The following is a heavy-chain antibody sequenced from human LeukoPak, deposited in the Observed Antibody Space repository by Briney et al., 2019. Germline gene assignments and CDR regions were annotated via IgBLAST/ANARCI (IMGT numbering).Heavy chain of an antibody. V-gene: IGHV3-33*01. CDR1: GFTFSSHG. CDR3: ARGMYLAYGMDV. CDR2: IWHDGSDK. D-gene: IGHD2-8*01. J-gene: IGHJ6*02. Sequence: PGRSLRLSCAASGFTFSSHGMHWVRQAPGKGLEWVAIIWHDGSDKYYTDSVKGRFTISRDNSKNTLYLQMNSLGAEDTAVYYCARGMYLAYGMDVWGQGTTVTVSS.